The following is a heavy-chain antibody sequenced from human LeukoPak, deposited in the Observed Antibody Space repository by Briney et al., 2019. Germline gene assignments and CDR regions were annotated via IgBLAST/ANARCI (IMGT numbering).Heavy chain of an antibody. CDR3: ARGGDQDP. CDR2: MTPNSGST. CDR1: GYNFGRYD. V-gene: IGHV1-8*01. D-gene: IGHD3-10*01. Sequence: GASVTVSCKASGYNFGRYDINWVRQAPGQGLEWMGWMTPNSGSTGYAQKFQGRVTLTRNTSITTAYMKLNSLRSDDTAVYYCARGGDQDPWGQGTLVTVSP. J-gene: IGHJ5*02.